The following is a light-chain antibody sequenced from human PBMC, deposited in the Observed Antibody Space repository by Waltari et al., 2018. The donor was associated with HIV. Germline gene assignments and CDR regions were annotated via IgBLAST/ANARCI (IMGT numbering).Light chain of an antibody. J-gene: IGKJ1*01. CDR3: QQYDGSPPWT. V-gene: IGKV3-20*01. Sequence: EIVLTQSPGTLSLSPGERATLSCRASQSVSSNYLAWYQQKPGQAPRLLIYSTSSSATGIPDRFSGSGSGTDSTLSISRLEPEDFAVYYCQQYDGSPPWTFGQGTKVEIK. CDR1: QSVSSNY. CDR2: STS.